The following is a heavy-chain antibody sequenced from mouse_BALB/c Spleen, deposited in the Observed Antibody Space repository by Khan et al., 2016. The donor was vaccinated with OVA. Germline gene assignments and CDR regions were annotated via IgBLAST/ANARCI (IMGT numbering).Heavy chain of an antibody. CDR2: FSPGSDDT. J-gene: IGHJ3*01. V-gene: IGHV1-77*01. CDR1: GYIFTDYY. D-gene: IGHD1-2*01. Sequence: QVQLQQPGAELARPGASVKLSCKASGYIFTDYYINWVKQRTGQGLEWIGEFSPGSDDTYCNEKFKGKATLTADKSSSTAYMQLSSLTSEDSAVCFWAGRNYFGYTFAYWGQGTLVTVSA. CDR3: AGRNYFGYTFAY.